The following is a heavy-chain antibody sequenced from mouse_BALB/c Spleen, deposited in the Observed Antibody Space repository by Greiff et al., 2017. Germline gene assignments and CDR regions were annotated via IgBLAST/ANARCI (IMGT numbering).Heavy chain of an antibody. CDR1: GFTFSSFG. J-gene: IGHJ4*01. V-gene: IGHV5-17*02. CDR2: ISSGSSTI. Sequence: VKLVESGGGLVQPGGSRKLSCAASGFTFSSFGMHWVRQAPEKGLEWVAYISSGSSTIYYADTVKGRFTISRDNPKNTLFLQMTSLRSEDTAMYYCAREDGYDSYAMDYWGQGTSVTVSS. D-gene: IGHD2-2*01. CDR3: AREDGYDSYAMDY.